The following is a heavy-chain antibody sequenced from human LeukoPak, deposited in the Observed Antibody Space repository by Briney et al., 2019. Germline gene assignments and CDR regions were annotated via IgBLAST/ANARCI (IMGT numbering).Heavy chain of an antibody. Sequence: GGSLRLSCAASGFTFSSYGMHWVRQAPGKGLEWVAFIPYDGSNKYYSDSVKGRFTISKDNSKTTLYLQMNSLRDDDTAVYYCAKDTPVSNWGQGTMVTVSS. CDR3: AKDTPVSN. J-gene: IGHJ3*01. CDR2: IPYDGSNK. CDR1: GFTFSSYG. V-gene: IGHV3-30*02.